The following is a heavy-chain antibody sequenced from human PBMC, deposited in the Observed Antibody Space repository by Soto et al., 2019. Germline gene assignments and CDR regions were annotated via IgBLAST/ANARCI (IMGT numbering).Heavy chain of an antibody. J-gene: IGHJ6*02. CDR2: ISYDGSNK. CDR1: GFTFSSYA. CDR3: AGSHSTYYYYYGMDV. Sequence: GGSLRLSCAASGFTFSSYAMHWVRQAPGKGLEWVAVISYDGSNKYYADSVKGRFTISRDNSKNTLYLQMNSLRAEDTAVYYCAGSHSTYYYYYGMDVWGQGTTVTVSS. V-gene: IGHV3-30-3*01.